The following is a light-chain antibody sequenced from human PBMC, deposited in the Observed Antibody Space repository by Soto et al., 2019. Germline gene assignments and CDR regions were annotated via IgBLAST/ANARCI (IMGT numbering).Light chain of an antibody. CDR2: DAS. J-gene: IGKJ4*01. CDR3: QQSIDWPLT. Sequence: EIVLTQSPATLSLSPGERATLSCRASQSVSSQLAWYQQKPGQDPRLLMYDASNRATGIPARFSGSGSGTDFTLTISSLEPEDFAVYYCQQSIDWPLTFGGGTKVEIK. V-gene: IGKV3-11*01. CDR1: QSVSSQ.